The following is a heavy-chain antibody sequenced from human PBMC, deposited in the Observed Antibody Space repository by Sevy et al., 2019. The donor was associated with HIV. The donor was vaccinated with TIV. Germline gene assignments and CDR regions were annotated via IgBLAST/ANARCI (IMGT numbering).Heavy chain of an antibody. V-gene: IGHV3-23*01. J-gene: IGHJ4*02. D-gene: IGHD3-16*01. Sequence: GGSLRLSCVVSGFTFSSYALSWVRQAPGKGLEWVSVISGSGDTTYYADSVKGRFTISRDNSKNTVYLQINNLRAEDTAVYYCAEGRPHRDIGLFDYWGQGTLVTVSS. CDR1: GFTFSSYA. CDR3: AEGRPHRDIGLFDY. CDR2: ISGSGDTT.